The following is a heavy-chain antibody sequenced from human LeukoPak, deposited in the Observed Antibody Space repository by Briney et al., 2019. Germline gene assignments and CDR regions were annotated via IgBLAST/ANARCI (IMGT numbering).Heavy chain of an antibody. D-gene: IGHD3-22*01. J-gene: IGHJ4*02. CDR3: ARARYYYDSSGYPY. CDR1: GYTFTSYG. Sequence: GASVKVSCKASGYTFTSYGISWVRQAPGQGLEWVGRIIPLFDTVNYAQNFQGRVTITADKSTITAYLELSSLRSEDTAVYYCARARYYYDSSGYPYWGQGTLVTVSS. V-gene: IGHV1-69*06. CDR2: IIPLFDTV.